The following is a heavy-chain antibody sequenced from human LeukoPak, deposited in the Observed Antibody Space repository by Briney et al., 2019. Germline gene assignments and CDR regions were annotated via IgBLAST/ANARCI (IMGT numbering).Heavy chain of an antibody. CDR2: LYSAGNT. Sequence: GGSLRLSCAASGFTVSRNYMNWVRQAPGKGLEWVSVLYSAGNTYYADSVKGRFTISRDNSKNTLFLQMDSLRAEDTAVYYCARARDYIVVDFWGQGTLVTVSS. J-gene: IGHJ4*02. CDR1: GFTVSRNY. V-gene: IGHV3-66*02. CDR3: ARARDYIVVDF. D-gene: IGHD5-12*01.